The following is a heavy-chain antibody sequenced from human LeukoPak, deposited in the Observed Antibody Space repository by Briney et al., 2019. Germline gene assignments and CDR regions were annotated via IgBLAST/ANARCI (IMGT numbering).Heavy chain of an antibody. CDR3: AKFLPTHIVVANYYFDY. D-gene: IGHD2-21*01. V-gene: IGHV3-23*01. CDR1: GFTFSSYA. J-gene: IGHJ4*02. CDR2: ISGSGGST. Sequence: GGSLRLSCAASGFTFSSYAMSWVRQAPGKGQEWVSAISGSGGSTYYADSVKGRFTISRDNSKNTLYLQMNSLGAEATAVYYCAKFLPTHIVVANYYFDYWGQGTLVTVSS.